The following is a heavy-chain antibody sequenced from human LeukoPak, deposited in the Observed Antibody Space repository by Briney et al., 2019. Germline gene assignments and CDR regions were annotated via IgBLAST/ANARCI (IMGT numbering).Heavy chain of an antibody. CDR1: GYTFTSYG. D-gene: IGHD6-13*01. Sequence: ASVKVSCRASGYTFTSYGISWVRQAPGQGLEWMGWISAYNGNTNYAQKLQGRVTMATDTSTSTAYMELRSLRSDDTAVYYCASAQQQLGLQASIDYWGQGTLVTVSS. CDR3: ASAQQQLGLQASIDY. J-gene: IGHJ4*02. CDR2: ISAYNGNT. V-gene: IGHV1-18*01.